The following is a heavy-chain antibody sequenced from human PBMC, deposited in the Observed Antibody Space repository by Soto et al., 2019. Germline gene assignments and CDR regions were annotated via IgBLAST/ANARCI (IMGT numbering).Heavy chain of an antibody. CDR1: GGSISSGGYS. J-gene: IGHJ3*02. Sequence: QLQLQESGSGLVKPSQTLSLTCAVSGGSISSGGYSWSWIRQPPGKGLEWIGYIYHSGSTYYNPSLNSRVTISVDRSKNQFSLKLSSVTAADTAVYYCARANYYDSSGYYYGGAFDIWGQGTMVTVSS. D-gene: IGHD3-22*01. CDR2: IYHSGST. CDR3: ARANYYDSSGYYYGGAFDI. V-gene: IGHV4-30-2*01.